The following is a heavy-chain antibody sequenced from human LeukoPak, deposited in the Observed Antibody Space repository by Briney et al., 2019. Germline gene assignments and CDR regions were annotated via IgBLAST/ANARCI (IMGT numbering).Heavy chain of an antibody. CDR3: ASGSCWTFEY. Sequence: PGGSLRLSCAASRFTLSTRWMTWVRQAPGKGLEWVAIIKEDGSDKLYVDSVKGRFTISRDNAKNSLYLQIDNVRAQDTAVYYCASGSCWTFEYWGQGTHVAVSS. CDR1: RFTLSTRW. D-gene: IGHD6-19*01. V-gene: IGHV3-7*01. J-gene: IGHJ4*02. CDR2: IKEDGSDK.